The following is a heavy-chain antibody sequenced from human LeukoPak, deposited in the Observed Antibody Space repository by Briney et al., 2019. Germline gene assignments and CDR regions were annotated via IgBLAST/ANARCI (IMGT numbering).Heavy chain of an antibody. CDR3: VRAVSGTLGGAFDI. Sequence: ATVKVSCKASGYTFIDYFIHWMRQTPGQGLEWLGWINPNSGVTRYAQKFQDRVTMTRDTAAYMELSSLKSDDTAVYYCVRAVSGTLGGAFDIWGQGTAVTVSS. J-gene: IGHJ3*02. CDR1: GYTFIDYF. CDR2: INPNSGVT. D-gene: IGHD1-7*01. V-gene: IGHV1-2*02.